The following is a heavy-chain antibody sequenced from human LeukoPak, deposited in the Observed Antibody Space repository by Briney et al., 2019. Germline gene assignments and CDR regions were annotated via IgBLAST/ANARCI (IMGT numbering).Heavy chain of an antibody. J-gene: IGHJ4*02. Sequence: GGSLRLSCAASGFTFSSYSMNWVRQAPGKGLEWVSSISSSSSYTYYADSVKGRFTISRDNAKNSLYLQMNSLRAEDTAVYYCASGQGTDYWGQGTLVTVSS. CDR1: GFTFSSYS. D-gene: IGHD1-1*01. CDR3: ASGQGTDY. CDR2: ISSSSSYT. V-gene: IGHV3-21*01.